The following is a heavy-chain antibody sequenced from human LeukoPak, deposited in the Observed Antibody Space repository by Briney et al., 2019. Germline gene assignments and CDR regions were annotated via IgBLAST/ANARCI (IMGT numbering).Heavy chain of an antibody. V-gene: IGHV4-31*03. CDR3: ARDPSAYMDV. CDR2: IYYSGST. Sequence: SETLSLTCTVSGGSISSGGYYWSWIRQHPGKGLEWIGYIYYSGSTYYNPSLKSRVTISVDTSKNQFSLKLSSVTAADTAVYYCARDPSAYMDVWGQGTTVTVSS. J-gene: IGHJ6*02. CDR1: GGSISSGGYY.